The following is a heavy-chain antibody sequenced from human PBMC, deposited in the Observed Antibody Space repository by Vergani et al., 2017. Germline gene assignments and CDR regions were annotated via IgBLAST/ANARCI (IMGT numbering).Heavy chain of an antibody. CDR3: ARETTVTTIFDY. J-gene: IGHJ4*02. Sequence: QVQLVQSGAEVKKPGASVKVSCKASGYTFTGYYMHWVRQAPGQGLEWMGWINPNRGGTNYAQKFQGRVTMTRDTSISTAYMELSRLRSDDTAVYYCARETTVTTIFDYWGQGTLVTVSS. V-gene: IGHV1-2*02. CDR1: GYTFTGYY. CDR2: INPNRGGT. D-gene: IGHD4-17*01.